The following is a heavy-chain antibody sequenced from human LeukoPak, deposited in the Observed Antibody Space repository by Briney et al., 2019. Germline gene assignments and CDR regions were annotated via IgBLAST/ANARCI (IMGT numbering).Heavy chain of an antibody. J-gene: IGHJ2*01. CDR1: GGSLCSGIYY. CDR3: SRGQEVYWSFDL. Sequence: SQTLSLTRTVSGGSLCSGIYYWSWIRQRAGKGLEWIGRICTSGSTIYNASLKRRDTLSLDTSQTHFSPKVSSVFPAARPVFYCSRGQEVYWSFDLWGRGTLRTVSS. V-gene: IGHV4-61*02. CDR2: ICTSGST.